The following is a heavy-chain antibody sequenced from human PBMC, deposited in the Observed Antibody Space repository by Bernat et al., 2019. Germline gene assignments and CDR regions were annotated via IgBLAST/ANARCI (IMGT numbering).Heavy chain of an antibody. Sequence: QVELQESGPGLLRPSETLSLSCTVSGDSMTNYYWTWIRQSPGKGLEWIGYVYSTGSTDYNPSFQSRGSISIDTSKSLFSLRLTSVTAADTAIYYCARHKKRSGGIFGYFDYWGEGTLVTVS. CDR3: ARHKKRSGGIFGYFDY. V-gene: IGHV4-59*08. CDR1: GDSMTNYY. D-gene: IGHD3-16*01. J-gene: IGHJ4*02. CDR2: VYSTGST.